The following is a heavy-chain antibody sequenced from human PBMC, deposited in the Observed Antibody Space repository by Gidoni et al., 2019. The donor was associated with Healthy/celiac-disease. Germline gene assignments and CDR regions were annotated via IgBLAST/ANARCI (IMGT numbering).Heavy chain of an antibody. CDR2: ISYDGSNK. Sequence: QVQLVESGGGVVQPGRSLRLSCAASGFTFRSYGMRWVRQAPGKGLELVAVISYDGSNKYYADSVKGRFTISRDNSKNTLYLQMNSLRAEDTAVYYCAKPLWFGESPVGYFDYWGQGTLVTVSS. D-gene: IGHD3-10*01. CDR1: GFTFRSYG. CDR3: AKPLWFGESPVGYFDY. V-gene: IGHV3-30*18. J-gene: IGHJ4*02.